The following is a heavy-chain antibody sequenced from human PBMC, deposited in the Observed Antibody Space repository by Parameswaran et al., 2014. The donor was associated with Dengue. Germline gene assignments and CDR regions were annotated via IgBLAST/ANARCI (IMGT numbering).Heavy chain of an antibody. V-gene: IGHV3-23*01. CDR2: ISGSGGST. J-gene: IGHJ4*02. CDR3: AKSPSGGRDGYNYEGFDY. Sequence: RWIRQPQEGLEWVSAISGSGGSTYYADSVKGRFTISRDNSKNTLYLQMNSLRAEDTAVYYCAKSPSGGRDGYNYEGFDYWGQGTLVTVSS. D-gene: IGHD5-24*01.